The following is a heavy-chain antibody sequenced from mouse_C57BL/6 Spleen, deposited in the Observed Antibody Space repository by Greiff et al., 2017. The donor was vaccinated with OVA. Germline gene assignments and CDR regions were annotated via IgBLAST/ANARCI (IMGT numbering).Heavy chain of an antibody. CDR1: GYTFTEYT. CDR2: FYPGRGRR. CDR3: ARHEDSNYWYFDV. Sequence: VKLQESGAELVKPGASVKLSCKASGYTFTEYTIHWVKQRSGQGLEWIGWFYPGRGRRKDKEKFKDKATLTADKSSSTVYMEISRLTSEDSAVDFCARHEDSNYWYFDVWGTGTTVTVSS. V-gene: IGHV1-62-2*01. D-gene: IGHD2-5*01. J-gene: IGHJ1*03.